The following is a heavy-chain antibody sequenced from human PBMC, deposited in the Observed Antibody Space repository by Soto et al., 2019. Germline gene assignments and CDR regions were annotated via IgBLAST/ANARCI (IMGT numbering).Heavy chain of an antibody. CDR3: ATVPTYYYDRSGYANAFDI. CDR1: GGSISSYY. Sequence: PSETLSLTCTVSGGSISSYYWSWIRQPPGKGLEWIGYIYYSGSTNYNPSLKSRVTISVDTSKNQFSLKLSSVTAADTAVYYCATVPTYYYDRSGYANAFDIWGQGTMVTVSS. CDR2: IYYSGST. V-gene: IGHV4-59*01. J-gene: IGHJ3*02. D-gene: IGHD3-22*01.